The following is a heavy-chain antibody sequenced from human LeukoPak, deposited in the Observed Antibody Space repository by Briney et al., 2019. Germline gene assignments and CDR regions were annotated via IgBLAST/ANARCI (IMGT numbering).Heavy chain of an antibody. CDR3: AKGHSSSYYGSGSYSYYFDY. D-gene: IGHD3-10*01. Sequence: GGSLRLSCAASGFTFSSYAMHWVRQAPGKGLEYVSAISSNGGSTYYANSVKGRFTISRDNSKNTLYLQMGSLRAEDTAVYYCAKGHSSSYYGSGSYSYYFDYWGQGTLVTVSS. J-gene: IGHJ4*02. CDR1: GFTFSSYA. CDR2: ISSNGGST. V-gene: IGHV3-64*01.